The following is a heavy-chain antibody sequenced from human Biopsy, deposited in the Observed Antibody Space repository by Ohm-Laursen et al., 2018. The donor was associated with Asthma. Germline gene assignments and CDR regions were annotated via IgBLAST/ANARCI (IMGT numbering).Heavy chain of an antibody. D-gene: IGHD3-10*02. Sequence: SQTLSLTCTVSGDSISSTDYYWSWVRQPPGKGLEWIGSFSYSGRTYYHPSLKSRLIISLDTSKNHFSLKLRSVTAADTALYYRARVMWDCAGSSVDMYFGLDVWGQGTPVTVSS. CDR2: FSYSGRT. CDR3: ARVMWDCAGSSVDMYFGLDV. V-gene: IGHV4-30-4*08. J-gene: IGHJ6*02. CDR1: GDSISSTDYY.